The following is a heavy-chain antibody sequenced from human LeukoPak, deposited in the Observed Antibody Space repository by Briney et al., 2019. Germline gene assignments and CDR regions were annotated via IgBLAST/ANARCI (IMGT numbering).Heavy chain of an antibody. V-gene: IGHV4-39*07. Sequence: PSETLSLTCTVSGGSISSSSYYWGWIRQPPGKGLEWIGSIYYSGSTYYNPSLKSRVTISVDTSKNQFSLKLSPVTAADTAVYYCARDSITYSYGSGLNWFDPWGQGTLVTVSS. CDR2: IYYSGST. D-gene: IGHD3-10*01. CDR1: GGSISSSSYY. CDR3: ARDSITYSYGSGLNWFDP. J-gene: IGHJ5*02.